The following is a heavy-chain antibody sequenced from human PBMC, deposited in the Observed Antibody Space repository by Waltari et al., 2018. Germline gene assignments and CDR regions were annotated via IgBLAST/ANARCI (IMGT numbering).Heavy chain of an antibody. V-gene: IGHV3-21*01. D-gene: IGHD2-2*01. J-gene: IGHJ4*02. CDR2: ISSSSSYI. Sequence: EVQLVESGGGLVKPGGSLRLSWAASGFTFSSYSMNWVRQAPGKGLEWVSSISSSSSYIYYADSVKGRFTISRDNAKNSLYLQMNSLRAEDTAVYYCARGYCSSTSCYAWVLDYWGQGTLVTVSS. CDR3: ARGYCSSTSCYAWVLDY. CDR1: GFTFSSYS.